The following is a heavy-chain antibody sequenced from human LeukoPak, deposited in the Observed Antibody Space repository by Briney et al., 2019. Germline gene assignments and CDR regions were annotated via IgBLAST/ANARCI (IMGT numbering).Heavy chain of an antibody. V-gene: IGHV3-13*01. CDR2: IGTAGDT. CDR3: ARGGGSYLYDY. Sequence: GGSLRLSCAASGFTFSGYDMHWVRQATGKGLEWVSAIGTAGDTYYPGSVKGRFTISRENAKNSLYLQMNSLRAGDTAVYYCARGGGSYLYDYWGQGTLVTVSS. D-gene: IGHD1-26*01. CDR1: GFTFSGYD. J-gene: IGHJ4*02.